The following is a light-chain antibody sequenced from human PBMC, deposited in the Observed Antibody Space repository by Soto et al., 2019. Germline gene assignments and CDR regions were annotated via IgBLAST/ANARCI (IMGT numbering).Light chain of an antibody. J-gene: IGKJ2*01. CDR2: GSS. V-gene: IGKV3-20*01. CDR1: QSVSNNY. Sequence: EVVLTQSPGTLSLSPGERATLSCRASQSVSNNYLAWYQQKPGQSPQLLIFGSSDRATGIPDRFSGSGSGTDFTLGISSLEAEDFAVYYCQQYGSSPPYTFGQGTKLEIK. CDR3: QQYGSSPPYT.